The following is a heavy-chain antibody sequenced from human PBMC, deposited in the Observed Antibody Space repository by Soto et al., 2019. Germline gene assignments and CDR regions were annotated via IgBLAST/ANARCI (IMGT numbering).Heavy chain of an antibody. CDR2: ISYDGSNK. J-gene: IGHJ4*02. D-gene: IGHD3-10*01. Sequence: GGSLRLSCAASGFTFSSYAMHWVRQAPGKGLEWVAVISYDGSNKYYADSVKGRFTISRDNSKNTLYLQMNSLRAEDTAVYYCARSGERVWFGELLLPYFDYWGQGTLVTVSS. V-gene: IGHV3-30-3*01. CDR3: ARSGERVWFGELLLPYFDY. CDR1: GFTFSSYA.